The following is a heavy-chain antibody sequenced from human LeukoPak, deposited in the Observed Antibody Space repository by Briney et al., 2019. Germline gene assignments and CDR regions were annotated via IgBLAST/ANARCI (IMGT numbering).Heavy chain of an antibody. CDR1: GYTFTCYY. V-gene: IGHV1-2*02. D-gene: IGHD1-7*01. J-gene: IGHJ5*02. CDR2: INPNSGGT. Sequence: GASVKVSCKASGYTFTCYYMHWVRQAPGQGLEWMGWINPNSGGTNYAQKFQGRVTMTRDTSISTAYMELSRLRSDDTAVYYCARDYQTGTTGGPFDPWGQGTLVTVSS. CDR3: ARDYQTGTTGGPFDP.